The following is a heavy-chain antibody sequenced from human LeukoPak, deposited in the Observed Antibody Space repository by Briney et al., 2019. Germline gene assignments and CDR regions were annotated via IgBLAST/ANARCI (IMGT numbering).Heavy chain of an antibody. Sequence: PGGSLRLSCAASGFTFSSYGMHWVRQAPGKGLEWVAVVWYDGGNKYYADSVKGRFTISRDNSKNTLYLQMNSLRAEDTAVYYCARVEGPTVNTMYYDLWGQGTLVTVSS. CDR3: ARVEGPTVNTMYYDL. CDR1: GFTFSSYG. D-gene: IGHD4-11*01. J-gene: IGHJ4*02. CDR2: VWYDGGNK. V-gene: IGHV3-33*01.